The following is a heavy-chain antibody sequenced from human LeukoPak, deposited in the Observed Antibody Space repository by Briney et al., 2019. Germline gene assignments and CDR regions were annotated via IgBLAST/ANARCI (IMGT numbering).Heavy chain of an antibody. V-gene: IGHV1-46*01. D-gene: IGHD2-15*01. CDR1: GYTFTSYY. CDR2: INPSGGST. Sequence: ASVKVSCKASGYTFTSYYMHWVRQAPGQGLEWMGIINPSGGSTSYAQKFQGRVTMTRDTSTSTVYMELSSLRSEDMAVYYCARDPVLYCSGGSCYPSWGQGTLVTVSS. CDR3: ARDPVLYCSGGSCYPS. J-gene: IGHJ5*02.